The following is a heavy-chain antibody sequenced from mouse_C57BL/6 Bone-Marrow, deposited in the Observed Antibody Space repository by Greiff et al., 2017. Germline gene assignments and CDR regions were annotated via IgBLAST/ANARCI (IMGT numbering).Heavy chain of an antibody. Sequence: QVQLQQSGAELMKPGASVKLSCKATGYTFTGYWIEWVKQRPGHGLEWIGEILPGSGSTNYNEKFKGKATFTADTSSNTAYMQLSSLTTEDSSIDYCAKKDYYYGSSYDYWGQGTTLTVSS. D-gene: IGHD1-1*01. V-gene: IGHV1-9*01. J-gene: IGHJ2*01. CDR2: ILPGSGST. CDR1: GYTFTGYW. CDR3: AKKDYYYGSSYDY.